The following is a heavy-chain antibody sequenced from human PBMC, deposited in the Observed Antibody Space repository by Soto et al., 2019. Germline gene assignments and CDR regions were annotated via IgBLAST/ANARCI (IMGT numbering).Heavy chain of an antibody. CDR3: AREGRIAQSGTGYSYGMDV. Sequence: SQTLSLTCAISGDSVSSDSAAWNWIRQSPSRGLEWLGRTYYRSKWYNDYAGSVKSRITINPDTSKNQFSLQLNSVTLEDTAVYYCAREGRIAQSGTGYSYGMDVWGQGTTVTV. CDR2: TYYRSKWYN. J-gene: IGHJ6*02. D-gene: IGHD6-13*01. CDR1: GDSVSSDSAA. V-gene: IGHV6-1*01.